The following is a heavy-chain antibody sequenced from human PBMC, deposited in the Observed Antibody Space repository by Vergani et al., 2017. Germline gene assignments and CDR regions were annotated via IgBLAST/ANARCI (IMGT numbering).Heavy chain of an antibody. CDR1: GGTFSSYA. D-gene: IGHD6-25*01. CDR3: ARGEIGMAAAGWFDP. V-gene: IGHV1-69*06. Sequence: QVQLVQSGAEVKKPGSSVKVSCKASGGTFSSYAISWVRQAPGQGLEWMGGIIPIFGTANYAQKFQGRGTITADKATSTAYLELCSLRSEDTAVYYCARGEIGMAAAGWFDPWSQGTLVTVSS. J-gene: IGHJ5*02. CDR2: IIPIFGTA.